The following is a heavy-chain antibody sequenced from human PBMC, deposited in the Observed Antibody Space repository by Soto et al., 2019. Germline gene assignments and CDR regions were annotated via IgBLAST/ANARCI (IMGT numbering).Heavy chain of an antibody. CDR3: ARGSRFDWFDP. CDR2: ISAYNGNA. CDR1: GYTFTNYG. V-gene: IGHV1-18*04. Sequence: ASVKVSCKASGYTFTNYGFTWVRQAPGQGLEWMGWISAYNGNANYGQNFQGRVTMTTDTATSTAHTELRSLRYDDTAIYYCARGSRFDWFDPWRQGTLVTVSS. J-gene: IGHJ5*02. D-gene: IGHD3-3*01.